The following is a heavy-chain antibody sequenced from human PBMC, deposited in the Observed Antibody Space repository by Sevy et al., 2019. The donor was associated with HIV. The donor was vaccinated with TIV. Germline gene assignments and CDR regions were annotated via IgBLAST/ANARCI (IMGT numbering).Heavy chain of an antibody. CDR1: GFTFNNFW. J-gene: IGHJ4*01. D-gene: IGHD3-16*01. V-gene: IGHV3-7*03. Sequence: GGSLRLSCVASGFTFNNFWMAWVRQAPGKGLEWFANIKPDGSESNHVGSVKGRFTISRDKAKNSLYLQMNSLTAEDTAVYYGARDVGGGYFDYWGQGTLVTVSS. CDR2: IKPDGSES. CDR3: ARDVGGGYFDY.